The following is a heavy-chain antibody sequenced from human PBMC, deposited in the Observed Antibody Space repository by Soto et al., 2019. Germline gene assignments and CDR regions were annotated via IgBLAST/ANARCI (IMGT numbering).Heavy chain of an antibody. Sequence: ASVKVSCKASGYTFTSYGISWVRQAPGQGLEWMGWISAYNGNTNYAQKLQGRVTMTTDTSTNTAYMELSNLRSEDTAVYYFARDGLGRGSGWVDPWGQGTLVTVSS. CDR2: ISAYNGNT. CDR3: ARDGLGRGSGWVDP. V-gene: IGHV1-18*01. D-gene: IGHD6-19*01. J-gene: IGHJ5*01. CDR1: GYTFTSYG.